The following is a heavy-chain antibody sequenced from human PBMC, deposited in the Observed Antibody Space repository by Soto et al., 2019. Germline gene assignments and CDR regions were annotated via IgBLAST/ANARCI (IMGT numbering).Heavy chain of an antibody. CDR1: GFTFSSYG. J-gene: IGHJ4*02. CDR3: AKAKRDDILTGSFDY. D-gene: IGHD3-9*01. CDR2: ISYDGSNK. V-gene: IGHV3-30*18. Sequence: HPGGSLRLSCAASGFTFSSYGMHWVRQAPGKGLEWVAVISYDGSNKYYADSVKGRFTISRDNSKNTLYLQMNSLRAEDTAVYYCAKAKRDDILTGSFDYWGQGTLVTVSS.